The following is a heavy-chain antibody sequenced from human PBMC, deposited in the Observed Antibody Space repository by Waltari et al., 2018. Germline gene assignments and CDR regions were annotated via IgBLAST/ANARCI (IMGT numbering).Heavy chain of an antibody. D-gene: IGHD3-10*01. V-gene: IGHV1-69-2*01. CDR3: VTALGDRSSASRPFDV. Sequence: EVQLLQSGTELKKPGSTVKLSCQVSGYRFTDYYIHWVQQAPGKGTQWMGLVDPEDGETIYAERFQGRVTITADTSTETAFMELSSLTSDDTAVYYWVTALGDRSSASRPFDVWGLGTLITVSS. CDR2: VDPEDGET. J-gene: IGHJ3*01. CDR1: GYRFTDYY.